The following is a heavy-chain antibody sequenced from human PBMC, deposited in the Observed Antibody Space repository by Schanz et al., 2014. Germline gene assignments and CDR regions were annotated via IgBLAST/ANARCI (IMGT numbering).Heavy chain of an antibody. Sequence: QVQLQESGPGLVKPSETLSLTCTVSGGSIRGYYCSWIRQPPGKGLEWIGYVHSSGSTNYNSSLKRRVTIKVDTSKTQFSLSLSSVTAADTAVYYCARHLPGGYNNHGWFDPWGQGTLVTVSS. CDR2: VHSSGST. CDR3: ARHLPGGYNNHGWFDP. CDR1: GGSIRGYY. V-gene: IGHV4-59*08. J-gene: IGHJ5*02. D-gene: IGHD4-4*01.